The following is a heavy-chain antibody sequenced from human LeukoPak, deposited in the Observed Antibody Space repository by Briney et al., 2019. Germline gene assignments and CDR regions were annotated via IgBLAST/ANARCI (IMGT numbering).Heavy chain of an antibody. V-gene: IGHV3-21*01. D-gene: IGHD6-19*01. CDR1: GFTFSSYA. J-gene: IGHJ6*03. Sequence: GGSLRLSCAASGFTFSSYAMHWVRQAPGKGLEWVSSISSSSSYIYYADSVKGRFTISRDNAKNSPYLQMNSLRAEDTAVYYCARSPQISILYSSGPMDVWGKGTTVTVSS. CDR2: ISSSSSYI. CDR3: ARSPQISILYSSGPMDV.